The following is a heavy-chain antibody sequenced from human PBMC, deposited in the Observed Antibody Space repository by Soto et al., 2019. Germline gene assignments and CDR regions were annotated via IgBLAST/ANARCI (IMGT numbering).Heavy chain of an antibody. CDR3: ASLRVSEWELAIDY. V-gene: IGHV4-61*05. CDR1: GGSISSSSYY. CDR2: IYYSGST. D-gene: IGHD1-26*01. J-gene: IGHJ4*02. Sequence: PSETLSLTCTVSGGSISSSSYYWGWVRQPPGKGLEWIGYIYYSGSTNYNPSLKSRVTMSVDTSKNQFSLKLSSVTAADTAVYYCASLRVSEWELAIDYWGQGTLVTVSS.